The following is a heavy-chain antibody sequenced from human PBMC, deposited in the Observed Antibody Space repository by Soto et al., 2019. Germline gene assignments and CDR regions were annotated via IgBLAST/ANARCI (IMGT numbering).Heavy chain of an antibody. J-gene: IGHJ4*02. Sequence: ASVKVSCKASGYTFTSYAMHWVRQAPGQRLEWMGWINAGNGNTKYSQKFQGRVTITRDTSASTAYMELSSLRSEDTAVYYCARNYDFWSGYSHRFKYWGQGTLVTVSS. V-gene: IGHV1-3*01. CDR1: GYTFTSYA. CDR3: ARNYDFWSGYSHRFKY. D-gene: IGHD3-3*01. CDR2: INAGNGNT.